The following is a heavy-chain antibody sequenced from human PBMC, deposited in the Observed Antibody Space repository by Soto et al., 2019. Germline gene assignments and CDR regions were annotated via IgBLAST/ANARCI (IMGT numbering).Heavy chain of an antibody. D-gene: IGHD3-3*01. J-gene: IGHJ4*02. CDR2: INTDGSGT. CDR1: GFTFSSDW. V-gene: IGHV3-74*01. Sequence: GGSLRLSCAASGFTFSSDWMHWVRQAPGKGLVWVSRINTDGSGTTYADSVKGRFTISRDNAKNMVYLQMNSLRAEDTAVYYCARVSGFWTGLPPFDYWGQGTLVTVSS. CDR3: ARVSGFWTGLPPFDY.